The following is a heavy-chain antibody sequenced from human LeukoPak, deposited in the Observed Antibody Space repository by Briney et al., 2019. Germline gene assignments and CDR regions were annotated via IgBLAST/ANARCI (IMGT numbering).Heavy chain of an antibody. CDR2: MSSRDNTK. Sequence: GGSLRLSCAASGFTFSSFEMDWVRQAPGKGLEWISYMSSRDNTKYYAESVRGRFTMSRDNAKNSPSLQMNGLRVEDTAVYYCARGFGRFGHRFGYLGQGTLVTVSS. V-gene: IGHV3-48*03. CDR3: ARGFGRFGHRFGY. J-gene: IGHJ4*02. CDR1: GFTFSSFE. D-gene: IGHD3-10*01.